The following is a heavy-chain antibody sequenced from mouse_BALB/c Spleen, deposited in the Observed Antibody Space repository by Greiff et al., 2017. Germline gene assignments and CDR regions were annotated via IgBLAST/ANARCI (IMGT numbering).Heavy chain of an antibody. CDR1: GYTFTSYW. V-gene: IGHV1-7*01. D-gene: IGHD3-1*01. CDR3: ARDPRGFAY. J-gene: IGHJ3*01. Sequence: VQLQQSGAELAKPGASVKMSCKASGYTFTSYWMHWVKQRPGQGLEWIGYINPSTGYTEYNQKFKDKATLTADKSSSTAYMQLSSLTSEDSAVYYCARDPRGFAYWGQGTLVTVSA. CDR2: INPSTGYT.